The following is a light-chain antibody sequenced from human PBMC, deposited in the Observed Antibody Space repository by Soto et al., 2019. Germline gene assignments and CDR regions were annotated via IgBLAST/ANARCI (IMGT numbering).Light chain of an antibody. CDR1: GSNIGRSV. CDR2: SNN. Sequence: QSVLAQPPSASGTPGQSVTISCSGSGSNIGRSVVNWYQQLPGTAPKLLIYSNNKRPSGVPDRFSGSKSGTSASLAISGLQSEDEADYYCASWDASLNGPVFGGGTQLTVL. J-gene: IGLJ3*02. V-gene: IGLV1-44*01. CDR3: ASWDASLNGPV.